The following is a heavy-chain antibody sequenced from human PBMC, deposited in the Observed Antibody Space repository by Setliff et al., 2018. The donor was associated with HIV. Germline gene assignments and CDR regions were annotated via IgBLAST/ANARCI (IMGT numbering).Heavy chain of an antibody. CDR2: IQTNNGGT. J-gene: IGHJ6*03. Sequence: ASVKVSCKASGYTFTNYYMHWVRQAPGQGLEWMGWIQTNNGGTNYAQKFQGRVTMTRDMSVSTAYMELSRLRSDDTAVYYCATSPRPYYYYMDVWGKGTTVTVSS. V-gene: IGHV1-2*02. CDR3: ATSPRPYYYYMDV. CDR1: GYTFTNYY.